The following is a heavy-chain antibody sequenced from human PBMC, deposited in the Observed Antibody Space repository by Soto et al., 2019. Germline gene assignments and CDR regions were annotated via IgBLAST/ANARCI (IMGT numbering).Heavy chain of an antibody. CDR3: ARYDSSGYYWPYYYYGMDV. CDR2: IWSNRSYI. Sequence: GGSLRLSCAASGFTFSSYGMHWVRQAPGKGLEWVSAIWSNRSYIYYADSVKGRFTISRDNAKNSLYLQMNSLRAEDTAVYYCARYDSSGYYWPYYYYGMDVWGQGTTVTVSS. V-gene: IGHV3-21*01. D-gene: IGHD3-22*01. J-gene: IGHJ6*02. CDR1: GFTFSSYG.